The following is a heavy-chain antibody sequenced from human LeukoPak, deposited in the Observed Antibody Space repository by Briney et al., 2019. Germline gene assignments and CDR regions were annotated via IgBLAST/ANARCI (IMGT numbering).Heavy chain of an antibody. CDR3: VRCSGYCYDSSGLLCVQ. J-gene: IGHJ4*02. CDR2: INTNTGNS. D-gene: IGHD3-22*01. Sequence: ASVKVSCKASGYTFTRYAMYWVGQAPGHGLEWMGWINTNTGNSKYAQGFIGRFVFSLDTCVGTAYLQISSLQAEDTAVYYGVRCSGYCYDSSGLLCVQGGQRTRVTLS. CDR1: GYTFTRYA. V-gene: IGHV7-4-1*02.